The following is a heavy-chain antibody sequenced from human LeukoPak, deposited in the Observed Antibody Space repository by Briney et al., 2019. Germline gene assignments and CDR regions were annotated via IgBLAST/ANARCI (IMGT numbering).Heavy chain of an antibody. Sequence: ASETLSLTCTVSGGSISSGSYYWSWIRQPPGKGLEWIGSIYYSGSTYYNPSLKSRVTISVDTSKNQFSLKLSSLTAADTAVYYCARVALPGVYYFDYWGQGTLVTASS. CDR1: GGSISSGSYY. V-gene: IGHV4-39*07. D-gene: IGHD2-8*01. J-gene: IGHJ4*02. CDR3: ARVALPGVYYFDY. CDR2: IYYSGST.